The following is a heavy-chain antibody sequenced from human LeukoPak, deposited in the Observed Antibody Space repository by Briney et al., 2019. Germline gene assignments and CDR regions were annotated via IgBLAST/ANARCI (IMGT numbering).Heavy chain of an antibody. CDR3: ARLNNSSSWYFGEYFQH. V-gene: IGHV4-39*01. J-gene: IGHJ1*01. CDR2: IYYSGST. Sequence: SETLSLTCTVSGGSISSSSYYWGWIRQPPGKGLEWIGSIYYSGSTYYNPSLKSRVTISVDTSKNQFSLKLSSVTAADTAVHYCARLNNSSSWYFGEYFQHWGQGTLVTVSS. D-gene: IGHD6-13*01. CDR1: GGSISSSSYY.